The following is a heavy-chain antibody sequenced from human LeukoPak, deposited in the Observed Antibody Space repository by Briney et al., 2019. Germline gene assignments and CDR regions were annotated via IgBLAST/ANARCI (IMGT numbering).Heavy chain of an antibody. J-gene: IGHJ5*02. CDR1: GYSISSGYY. Sequence: SETLSLTCTVSGYSISSGYYWGWIRQPPGKGLEWIGSIYHSGSTYYNPSLKSRVTVSVDTSKNQFSLKLSSVTAADTAVYYCARLPDPWGQGTLVTVSS. CDR3: ARLPDP. CDR2: IYHSGST. V-gene: IGHV4-38-2*02.